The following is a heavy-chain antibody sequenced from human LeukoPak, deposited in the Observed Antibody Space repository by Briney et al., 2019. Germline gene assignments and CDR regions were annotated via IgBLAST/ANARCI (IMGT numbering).Heavy chain of an antibody. CDR1: GFTFSAYA. CDR2: IRGNSERT. V-gene: IGHV3-23*01. J-gene: IGHJ4*02. CDR3: AREQSGTRGWYTVDY. D-gene: IGHD6-19*01. Sequence: HPGGSLRLSCAASGFTFSAYAITWVRQAPGKGLEWVSAIRGNSERTYYADSVRGRFTISRGNSKDTVYLQISSLRVEDTAVYYCAREQSGTRGWYTVDYWGQGTLVAVSS.